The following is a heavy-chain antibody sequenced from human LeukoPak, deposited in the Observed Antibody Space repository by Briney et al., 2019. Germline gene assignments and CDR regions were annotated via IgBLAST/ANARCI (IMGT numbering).Heavy chain of an antibody. CDR2: ISGSGGST. CDR1: GFTFSNYA. CDR3: AKVTTLGLFDY. J-gene: IGHJ4*02. D-gene: IGHD7-27*01. Sequence: PGASLILSCAASGFTFSNYAMNRVRQAPGKGLEWVSAISGSGGSTYYADSVKGRFTISRDNSKNTLYLQMDSLRAEDTAVYSCAKVTTLGLFDYWGQGTLVTVSS. V-gene: IGHV3-23*01.